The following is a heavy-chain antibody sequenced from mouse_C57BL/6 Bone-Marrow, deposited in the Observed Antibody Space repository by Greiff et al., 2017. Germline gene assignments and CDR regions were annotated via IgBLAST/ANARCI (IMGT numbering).Heavy chain of an antibody. CDR3: ARSGYYGSSWYFDV. CDR1: GYTFTSYW. Sequence: QVQLQQPGAELVKPGASVKMSCKASGYTFTSYWITWVKQRPGQGLEWLGDIYPGSGSTNYNEKFKRKATLTVDTSSSTAYMQLSSLTSEDSAVYYCARSGYYGSSWYFDVWGTGTTVTVSS. D-gene: IGHD1-1*01. CDR2: IYPGSGST. J-gene: IGHJ1*03. V-gene: IGHV1-55*01.